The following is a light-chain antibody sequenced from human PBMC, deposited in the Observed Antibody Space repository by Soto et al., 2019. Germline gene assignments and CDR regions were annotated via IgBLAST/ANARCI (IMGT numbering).Light chain of an antibody. CDR2: DAS. V-gene: IGKV1-33*01. J-gene: IGKJ3*01. Sequence: DIQLTQSPSSLSASVGDRVTITCQASQDISNHLNWYQQKPGKAPNLLIYDASDLETGVPSRFSGGGSGTFFSFTINSLQPDDIATYYCQKHDGVPLFGPGTKVDIK. CDR1: QDISNH. CDR3: QKHDGVPL.